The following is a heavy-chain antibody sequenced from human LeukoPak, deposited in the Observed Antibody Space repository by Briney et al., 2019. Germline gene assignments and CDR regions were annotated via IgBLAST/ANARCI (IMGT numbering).Heavy chain of an antibody. J-gene: IGHJ5*02. Sequence: GGSLRLSCAASGFTFSSYSMNWVRQAPGKGLEWVSSISSSSSYIYYADSVKGRFTISRDNAKNSLYLQMNSLRAEDTAVYYCARDRKVVVPAAKSNWFDPWGQGTLVTVSS. CDR2: ISSSSSYI. D-gene: IGHD2-2*01. CDR3: ARDRKVVVPAAKSNWFDP. CDR1: GFTFSSYS. V-gene: IGHV3-21*01.